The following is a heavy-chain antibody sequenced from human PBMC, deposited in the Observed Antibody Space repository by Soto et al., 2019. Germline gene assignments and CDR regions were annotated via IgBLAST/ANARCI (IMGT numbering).Heavy chain of an antibody. D-gene: IGHD2-2*01. V-gene: IGHV1-18*01. CDR2: ISAYNGNT. Sequence: ASVKVSCEASGYSLTSYGMSWVRQAPGQGLEWMGWISAYNGNTNYAQKLQGRVTMTTDTSTSTAYMELRSLRSDDTAVYYCASAIVVVPAAMKMDYYYYGMDVWGQGTTVTVSS. J-gene: IGHJ6*02. CDR1: GYSLTSYG. CDR3: ASAIVVVPAAMKMDYYYYGMDV.